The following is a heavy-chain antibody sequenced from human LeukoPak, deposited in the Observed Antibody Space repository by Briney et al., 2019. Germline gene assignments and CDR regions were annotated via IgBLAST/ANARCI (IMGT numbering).Heavy chain of an antibody. D-gene: IGHD3-3*01. CDR3: ARVSYDFWSGYYSDY. Sequence: PGGSLRLSCAASGFSFSSYWMHWVRQAPGKGLVWVSHINTDGSSTTYADSVKGRFTISRDNAKNTLYLQMNSLRAEDTAVYYCARVSYDFWSGYYSDYWGQGTLVTVSS. CDR1: GFSFSSYW. J-gene: IGHJ4*02. V-gene: IGHV3-74*01. CDR2: INTDGSST.